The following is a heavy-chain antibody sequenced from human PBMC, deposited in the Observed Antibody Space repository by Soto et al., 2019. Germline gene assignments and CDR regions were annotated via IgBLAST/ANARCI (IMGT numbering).Heavy chain of an antibody. CDR1: GYIFSANY. Sequence: ASVKVSCKASGYIFSANYIHWVRQAPGQGLEWLGWINPHSGATNYAQKFLGRVTMSADTSASTAYMDLARLKSDDTAVYYCVRAHEVGFSNWIDTWGRGTLVTVSS. D-gene: IGHD3-10*01. J-gene: IGHJ5*02. CDR2: INPHSGAT. CDR3: VRAHEVGFSNWIDT. V-gene: IGHV1-2*02.